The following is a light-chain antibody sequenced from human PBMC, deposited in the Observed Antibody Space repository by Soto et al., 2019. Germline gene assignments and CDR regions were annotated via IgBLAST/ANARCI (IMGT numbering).Light chain of an antibody. Sequence: IPLTPSPASLSPSLGDIVTIACRASQGIRDDLAWYQQKPGKAPKLLIYAASNLQSGVPPRFSGSGSGTDFTPIISSLQPEDFTVYYCQQYNNWPPTFGQGTRLEIK. J-gene: IGKJ5*01. CDR2: AAS. CDR3: QQYNNWPPT. V-gene: IGKV1-6*01. CDR1: QGIRDD.